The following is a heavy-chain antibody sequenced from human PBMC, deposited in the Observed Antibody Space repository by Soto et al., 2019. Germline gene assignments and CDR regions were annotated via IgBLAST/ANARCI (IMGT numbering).Heavy chain of an antibody. CDR1: GFTFDEYA. Sequence: EVQLVESGGGLVQPGRALRLSCAASGFTFDEYALHWVQQARGKGLEWVSGVSWNSGSIGYADSVKGRFTISRDNAKNSLYLQMNSLRAEDTALYYSAKDRWLQGSDYYGMDVWGQGTTVTVSS. V-gene: IGHV3-9*01. J-gene: IGHJ6*02. D-gene: IGHD5-12*01. CDR3: AKDRWLQGSDYYGMDV. CDR2: VSWNSGSI.